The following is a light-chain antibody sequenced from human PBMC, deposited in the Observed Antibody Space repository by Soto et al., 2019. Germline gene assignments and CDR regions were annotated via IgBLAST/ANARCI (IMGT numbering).Light chain of an antibody. CDR3: QQYGGSPT. CDR2: GAS. CDR1: QSVTSSY. J-gene: IGKJ4*01. Sequence: EIVLTQSPGTLSLSPGERATLSCRASQSVTSSYLAWYQQKPGQAPRLLIYGASRRATGIPDRFRGSGSGTDFTLTISRLEPEDFAVYYCQQYGGSPTFGGGTKVEIK. V-gene: IGKV3-20*01.